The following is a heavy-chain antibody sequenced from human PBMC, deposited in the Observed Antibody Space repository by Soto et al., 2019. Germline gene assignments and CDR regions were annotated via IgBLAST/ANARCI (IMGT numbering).Heavy chain of an antibody. CDR1: SVYA. CDR3: ARDTYNIGWMAY. D-gene: IGHD6-19*01. Sequence: QVQLMESGGCVVQPGRSLRLSCAASSVYAMHWVRQAPGKGLEWVAVISDDGSKKYYADSLKGRFTISRDNSKNTLYLQMNIMRAEATAVYYCARDTYNIGWMAYWGQGTLVTVSS. J-gene: IGHJ4*02. V-gene: IGHV3-30-3*01. CDR2: ISDDGSKK.